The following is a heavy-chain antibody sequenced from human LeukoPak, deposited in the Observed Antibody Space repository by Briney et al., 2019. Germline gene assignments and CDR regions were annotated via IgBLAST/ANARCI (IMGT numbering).Heavy chain of an antibody. CDR1: GYSISSGYY. CDR2: IDHSGST. V-gene: IGHV4-38-2*02. CDR3: ARVTGYRIEDYFDY. D-gene: IGHD6-13*01. J-gene: IGHJ4*02. Sequence: SETLSLTCTVSGYSISSGYYWGWIRQPPGKGLEWTGSIDHSGSTYYNPSLKSRVTISVETSKNEFSLKLRSVTAADTAVYYCARVTGYRIEDYFDYWGQGTLVTVSS.